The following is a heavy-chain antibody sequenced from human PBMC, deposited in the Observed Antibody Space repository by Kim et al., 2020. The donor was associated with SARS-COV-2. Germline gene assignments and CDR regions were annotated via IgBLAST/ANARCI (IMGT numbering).Heavy chain of an antibody. Sequence: GGSLRLSCAASGFTFSNAWMSWVRQAPGKGLEWVGRIKSKTDGGTTDYAAPVKGRFTISRDDSKNTLYLQMNSLKTEDTAVYYCTTLILELRWDVDYWGQGTLVTVSS. J-gene: IGHJ4*02. CDR2: IKSKTDGGTT. CDR1: GFTFSNAW. D-gene: IGHD1-7*01. V-gene: IGHV3-15*01. CDR3: TTLILELRWDVDY.